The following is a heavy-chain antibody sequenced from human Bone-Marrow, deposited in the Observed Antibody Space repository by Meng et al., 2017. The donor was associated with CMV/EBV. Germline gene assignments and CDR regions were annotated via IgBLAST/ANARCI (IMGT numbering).Heavy chain of an antibody. D-gene: IGHD3-3*01. CDR3: ARDPPVEFRALEWLYRTSYDYGMDV. CDR1: GGTFSSYA. CDR2: ISADNGNT. V-gene: IGHV1-18*01. J-gene: IGHJ6*02. Sequence: ASVKVSCKASGGTFSSYAISWVRQAPGQGLEWMGWISADNGNTNYAQKLQGRVTMTTDTSTSTIYMELRSLRSDDTAVYYCARDPPVEFRALEWLYRTSYDYGMDVWGQGATVTVSS.